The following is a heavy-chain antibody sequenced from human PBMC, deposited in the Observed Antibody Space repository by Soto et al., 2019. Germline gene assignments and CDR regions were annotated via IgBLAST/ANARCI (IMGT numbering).Heavy chain of an antibody. Sequence: PGGSLRLSCAASGFTFSSYGMHWVRQAPGKGLEWVAVISYDGSNKYYADSVKGRFTISRDNSKNTLYLQMNSLRAEDTAVYYCAKDSLPAAMSKWFDPWGQGTLVTVSS. V-gene: IGHV3-30*18. CDR1: GFTFSSYG. CDR3: AKDSLPAAMSKWFDP. J-gene: IGHJ5*02. CDR2: ISYDGSNK. D-gene: IGHD2-2*01.